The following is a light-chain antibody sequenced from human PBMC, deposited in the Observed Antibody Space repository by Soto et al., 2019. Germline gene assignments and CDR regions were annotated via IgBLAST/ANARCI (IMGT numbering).Light chain of an antibody. CDR1: SSDVGGYNY. Sequence: QSALTQPASVSGSPGQSITISCTGTSSDVGGYNYVSWYQQHPGKAPKLMIYEVSSRPPGVSSRFSGSKSGNTASLTISGLQAEDEADYYCSSDTITTALVFGTGNKVTGL. CDR2: EVS. V-gene: IGLV2-14*01. CDR3: SSDTITTALV. J-gene: IGLJ1*01.